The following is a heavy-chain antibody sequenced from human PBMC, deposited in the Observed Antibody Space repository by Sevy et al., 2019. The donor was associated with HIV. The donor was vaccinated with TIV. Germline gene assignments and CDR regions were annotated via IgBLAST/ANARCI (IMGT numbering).Heavy chain of an antibody. Sequence: SETLSLTCAVSGGSISSSNWWSWVRQPPGKGLEWIGEIYRSGSTNYNPSLKSRVTISVDKSKNQFPLKLRSVTAADAAAYYYARRERDTMVRGVDWFDPWGQGTLVTVSS. CDR1: GGSISSSNW. D-gene: IGHD3-10*01. CDR2: IYRSGST. J-gene: IGHJ5*02. CDR3: ARRERDTMVRGVDWFDP. V-gene: IGHV4-4*02.